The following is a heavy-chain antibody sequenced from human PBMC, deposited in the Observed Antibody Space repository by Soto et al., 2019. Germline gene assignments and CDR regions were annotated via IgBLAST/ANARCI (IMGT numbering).Heavy chain of an antibody. Sequence: ASVKVSCKASGYTFTSYGISWVRQAPGQGLEWLGWISPYDDNTKYAQILQGRVSMTRLTISKDASKNQVVLTMTNLDPVDTAIYYCARIPFRSDWHEYYFDYWGQGLLVTVSS. J-gene: IGHJ4*02. V-gene: IGHV1-18*01. CDR1: GYTFTSYG. D-gene: IGHD5-18*01. CDR2: ISPYDDNT. CDR3: AIYYCARIPFRSDWHEYYFDY.